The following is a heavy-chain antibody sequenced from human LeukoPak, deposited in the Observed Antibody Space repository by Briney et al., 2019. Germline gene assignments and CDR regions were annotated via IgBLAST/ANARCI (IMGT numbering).Heavy chain of an antibody. CDR3: ARAPMATPLTPDY. Sequence: SETLSLTCTVSGGSISSYYWSWIRQPPGKGLEWIGYIYYSGSTNYSPSLKSRVTISVDTSKNQFSLKLSSVTAADTAVYYCARAPMATPLTPDYWGQGTLVTVSS. J-gene: IGHJ4*02. D-gene: IGHD5-12*01. CDR2: IYYSGST. CDR1: GGSISSYY. V-gene: IGHV4-59*01.